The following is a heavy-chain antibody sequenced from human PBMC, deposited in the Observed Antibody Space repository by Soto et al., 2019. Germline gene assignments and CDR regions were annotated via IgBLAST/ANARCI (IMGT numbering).Heavy chain of an antibody. CDR3: ARVEYSYYFDY. CDR1: GGSISSYY. J-gene: IGHJ4*02. CDR2: IYHSGST. D-gene: IGHD2-15*01. V-gene: IGHV4-4*09. Sequence: PETLSLTCTVSGGSISSYYWSWIRQSPGKGLEWIGYIYHSGSTYYNPSLKSRVTISVDTSKNQFSLKLSSVTAADTAVYYCARVEYSYYFDYWGQGTLVTVSS.